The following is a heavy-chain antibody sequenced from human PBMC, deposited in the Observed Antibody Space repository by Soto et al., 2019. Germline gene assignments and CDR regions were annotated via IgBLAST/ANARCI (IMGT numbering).Heavy chain of an antibody. CDR1: GFSLSTSGVG. Sequence: SGPTLVNPTQTLTLTCTFSGFSLSTSGVGVGWIRQPPGKALEWLALIYWDDDKRYSPSLKSRLTITKDTSKNQVVLTMTNMDPVDTATYYCAHMRTIFRVVIIGGDNWFDPWGQGTLVTVSS. D-gene: IGHD3-3*01. CDR2: IYWDDDK. CDR3: AHMRTIFRVVIIGGDNWFDP. V-gene: IGHV2-5*02. J-gene: IGHJ5*02.